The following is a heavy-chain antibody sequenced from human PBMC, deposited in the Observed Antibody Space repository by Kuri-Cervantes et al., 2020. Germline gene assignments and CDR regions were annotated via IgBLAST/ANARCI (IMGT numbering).Heavy chain of an antibody. J-gene: IGHJ4*02. CDR2: ISSSGSTI. CDR3: ARRYTSGWYFFDY. CDR1: GFTFSDYY. V-gene: IGHV3-11*01. D-gene: IGHD6-19*01. Sequence: GESLKISCAASGFTFSDYYMSWIRQAPGKGLEWISYISSSGSTIYYADSVKGRFTTSRDNAKNSLYLQMNSLRAEDTAVYYCARRYTSGWYFFDYWGQGTLVTVSS.